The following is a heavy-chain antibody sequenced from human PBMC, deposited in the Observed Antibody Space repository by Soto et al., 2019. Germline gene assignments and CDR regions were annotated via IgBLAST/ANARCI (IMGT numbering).Heavy chain of an antibody. CDR2: ISYDGSNK. CDR3: ARDERSGSYDYYYGMDV. CDR1: GFTFSSYA. V-gene: IGHV3-30-3*01. Sequence: GGSLRLSCAASGFTFSSYAMHWVRQAPGKGLEWVAVISYDGSNKYYADSVKGRFTISRDNSKNTLYLQMNSLRAEDTAVYYCARDERSGSYDYYYGMDVWGQGTTVTVSS. D-gene: IGHD1-26*01. J-gene: IGHJ6*02.